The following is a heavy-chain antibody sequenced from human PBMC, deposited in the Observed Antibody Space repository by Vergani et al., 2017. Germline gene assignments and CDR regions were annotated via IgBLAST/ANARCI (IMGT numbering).Heavy chain of an antibody. D-gene: IGHD5-12*01. CDR2: ISYDGSNK. V-gene: IGHV3-33*05. CDR1: GFPFSASG. J-gene: IGHJ4*02. Sequence: QVKLEESGGGVVQPGGSLRLSCATSGFPFSASGMHWVRQAPGKGLEWVAVISYDGSNKYYADSVKGRFTISRDNSKNTLHLQMNSLRADDTAVYYCTKGSRGYTGYFFDYWGQGTLATVSS. CDR3: TKGSRGYTGYFFDY.